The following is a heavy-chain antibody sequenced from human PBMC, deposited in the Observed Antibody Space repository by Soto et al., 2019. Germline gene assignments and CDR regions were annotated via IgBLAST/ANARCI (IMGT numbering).Heavy chain of an antibody. CDR3: AKAVNLVRGLNPYSYGLDV. Sequence: GSLRLSCAVSGFPFSSYVMTWVRQAPGKGLEWVSVISGGGGSTNYAESVKGRFTISRDNSENTLYLQMNSLRAEDTAVYYCAKAVNLVRGLNPYSYGLDVWGQGTTVTVYS. D-gene: IGHD3-10*01. V-gene: IGHV3-23*01. CDR1: GFPFSSYV. CDR2: ISGGGGST. J-gene: IGHJ6*02.